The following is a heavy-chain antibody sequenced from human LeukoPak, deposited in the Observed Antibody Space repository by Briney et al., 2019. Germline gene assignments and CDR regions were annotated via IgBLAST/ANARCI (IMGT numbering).Heavy chain of an antibody. Sequence: TGGSLRLSCAASGFTFSSYSMNWVRQAPGKGLEWVSSISSSSSYIYYADSVKGRFTISRDNAKNSLYLQMNSLRAEDTAVYYCARVMDTEPSYDYWGQGTLVTVSS. CDR2: ISSSSSYI. D-gene: IGHD5-18*01. CDR1: GFTFSSYS. CDR3: ARVMDTEPSYDY. J-gene: IGHJ4*02. V-gene: IGHV3-21*01.